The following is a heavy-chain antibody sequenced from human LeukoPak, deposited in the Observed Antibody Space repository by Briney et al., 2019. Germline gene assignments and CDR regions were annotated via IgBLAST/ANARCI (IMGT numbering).Heavy chain of an antibody. J-gene: IGHJ4*02. CDR1: GFAPSSFA. Sequence: PGGSLRLSCAASGFAPSSFAMSWVRQAPGKGLEWVSTISGSGGSTYSADSVKGRFTISRDNFKNTLYLQMNSLRAEDTAVYYCASAGYNTYWGQGTLVTVSS. CDR2: ISGSGGST. V-gene: IGHV3-23*01. CDR3: ASAGYNTY. D-gene: IGHD1-14*01.